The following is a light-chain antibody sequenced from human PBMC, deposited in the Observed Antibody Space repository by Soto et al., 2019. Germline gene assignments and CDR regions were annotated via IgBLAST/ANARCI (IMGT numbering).Light chain of an antibody. CDR2: AAS. V-gene: IGKV1-9*01. CDR3: QQLNNFVT. J-gene: IGKJ3*01. Sequence: DIQLAQSPSFRSASVQDRVTMTCRCSQTVSSYVVWYHPKPMKAAKVLITAASTLQSGVPSRLRGSGFGTEFTLTIRGLQPEDVATYYCQQLNNFVTFGPGTKVD. CDR1: QTVSSY.